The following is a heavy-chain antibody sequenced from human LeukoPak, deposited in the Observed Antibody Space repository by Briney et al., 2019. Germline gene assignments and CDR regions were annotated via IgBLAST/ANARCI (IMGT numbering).Heavy chain of an antibody. J-gene: IGHJ6*03. V-gene: IGHV4-59*01. CDR1: GGSISSYY. CDR2: IYYSGGT. Sequence: NPSETLSLTCTVSGGSISSYYWRWIRQPPGKGLEWVGYIYYSGGTNYNPSLKSRVTISVDTSKNQFSLKLSSVTAADTAVYYCARGSIAAAGAYYYYYYMDVWGKGTTVTVSS. CDR3: ARGSIAAAGAYYYYYYMDV. D-gene: IGHD6-13*01.